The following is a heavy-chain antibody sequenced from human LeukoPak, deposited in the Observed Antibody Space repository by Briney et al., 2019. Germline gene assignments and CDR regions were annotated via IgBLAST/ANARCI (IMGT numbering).Heavy chain of an antibody. Sequence: GASVKVSCKASGYTFTSYDINWVRQATGQGLEWMGWMNPNSGNTGYAQKFQGRVTMTRNTSISTAYMELSSLRSEDTAVYYCAKDGEYQLLSLNNYGDRNWFDPWGQGTLVTVSS. J-gene: IGHJ5*02. D-gene: IGHD2-2*01. CDR3: AKDGEYQLLSLNNYGDRNWFDP. V-gene: IGHV1-8*01. CDR2: MNPNSGNT. CDR1: GYTFTSYD.